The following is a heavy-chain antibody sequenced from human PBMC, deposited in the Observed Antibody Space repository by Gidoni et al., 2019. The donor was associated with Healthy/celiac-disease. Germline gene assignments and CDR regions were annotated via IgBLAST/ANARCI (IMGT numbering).Heavy chain of an antibody. CDR1: GGSFSGYY. D-gene: IGHD2-2*01. Sequence: QVQLQQWGAGLLKPSETLSLTCAVYGGSFSGYYWSWIRQPPGKGLEWIGEINHSGSTNYNPSLKSRVTISVDTSKNQFSLKLSSVTAADTAVYYCARGHGWFVGYCSSTSCYYFDYWGQGTLVTVSS. CDR2: INHSGST. J-gene: IGHJ4*02. CDR3: ARGHGWFVGYCSSTSCYYFDY. V-gene: IGHV4-34*01.